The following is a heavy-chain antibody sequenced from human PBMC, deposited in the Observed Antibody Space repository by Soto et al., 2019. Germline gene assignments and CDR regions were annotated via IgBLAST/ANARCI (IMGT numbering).Heavy chain of an antibody. CDR2: IFPSDSDT. Sequence: VESLTISCRNSGYRFTSYWIAWVLQMPGKGLEWMGIIFPSDSDTRYSPSFQGQVTISSDRSTSTVFLQWASLKASDTAVYFCARKDKSGYFNWFDPWGQGTMVTVSS. D-gene: IGHD3-22*01. V-gene: IGHV5-51*01. CDR1: GYRFTSYW. CDR3: ARKDKSGYFNWFDP. J-gene: IGHJ5*02.